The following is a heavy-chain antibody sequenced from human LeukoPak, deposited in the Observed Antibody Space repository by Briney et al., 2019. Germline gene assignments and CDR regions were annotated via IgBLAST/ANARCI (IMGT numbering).Heavy chain of an antibody. CDR3: ATSGLSRFGF. Sequence: GGSLRLSCAASGFTFSNYAMSWVRQAPGKGLEWVSAFSGSGGSTYYADSVKGRFTISRDNSKNTLYLQMNSLRAEDTAVYFCATSGLSRFGFWGQGTLVTVSS. D-gene: IGHD2/OR15-2a*01. J-gene: IGHJ4*02. CDR1: GFTFSNYA. V-gene: IGHV3-23*01. CDR2: FSGSGGST.